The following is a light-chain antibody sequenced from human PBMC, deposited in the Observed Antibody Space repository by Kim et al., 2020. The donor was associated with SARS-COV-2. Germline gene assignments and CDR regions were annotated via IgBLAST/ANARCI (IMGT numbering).Light chain of an antibody. CDR1: SSDVGGYNY. J-gene: IGLJ2*01. Sequence: GQSISISCTGSSSDVGGYNYVSWYQQHQGEAPKRIIYDVSNRPSGVSNRFSGSKSGNTASLTISGLQAEDEADYFCSSYTSSITLVFGGGTQLTVL. V-gene: IGLV2-14*03. CDR3: SSYTSSITLV. CDR2: DVS.